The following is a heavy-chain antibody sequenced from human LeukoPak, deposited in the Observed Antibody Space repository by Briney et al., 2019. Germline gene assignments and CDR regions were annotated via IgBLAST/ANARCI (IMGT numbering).Heavy chain of an antibody. Sequence: ASVKVSCKASGYTFTGYYMHRVRQAPGQGLEWMGWINPNSGGTNYAQKFQGRVTMTRDTSISPAYMELSRLRSDDTAVYYCASASSPSYYYYYMDVWGKGTTVTVSS. CDR3: ASASSPSYYYYYMDV. D-gene: IGHD2-15*01. J-gene: IGHJ6*03. CDR2: INPNSGGT. V-gene: IGHV1-2*02. CDR1: GYTFTGYY.